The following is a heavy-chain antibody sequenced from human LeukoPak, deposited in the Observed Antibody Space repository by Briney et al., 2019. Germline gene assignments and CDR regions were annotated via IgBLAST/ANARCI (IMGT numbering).Heavy chain of an antibody. J-gene: IGHJ6*03. D-gene: IGHD5-24*01. CDR1: GFTVSSNY. CDR2: IYSGGST. Sequence: PGGSLRLSCAASGFTVSSNYMRWVRQSPGKGREWVSYIYSGGSTYYADSVKGRFTISRDNSKNTLYLQMNSLRDEDTAVYYCARVIEVATDYIRDYYYYYYMDVWGKGTTVTVSS. CDR3: ARVIEVATDYIRDYYYYYYMDV. V-gene: IGHV3-53*01.